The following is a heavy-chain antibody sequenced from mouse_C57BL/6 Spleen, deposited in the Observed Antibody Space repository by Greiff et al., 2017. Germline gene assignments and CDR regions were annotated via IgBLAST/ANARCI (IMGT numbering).Heavy chain of an antibody. Sequence: QVQLQQSGPELVKPGASVKISCQASGYAFSSSWMNWVKQRPGKGLEWIGRIYPGDGDTNYNGKFKGKATLTADKSSSTAYMQLSSLTSEDSAVYFCARRLGLDYWGQGTTLTVSS. CDR3: ARRLGLDY. J-gene: IGHJ2*01. V-gene: IGHV1-82*01. CDR1: GYAFSSSW. CDR2: IYPGDGDT. D-gene: IGHD4-1*01.